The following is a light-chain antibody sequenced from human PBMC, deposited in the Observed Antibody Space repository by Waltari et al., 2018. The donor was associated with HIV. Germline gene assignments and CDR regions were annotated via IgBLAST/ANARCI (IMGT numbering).Light chain of an antibody. Sequence: EIVLTQSPGTLSLSPGDSATLSCRASQSVSRNHLAWYQQKPGLSPRLLIYGASTRATGIPDRFGGSGSGTDFTLTISRLEPEDSAVYYCQQYATSSYTFGQGTKLEIK. CDR2: GAS. CDR3: QQYATSSYT. J-gene: IGKJ2*01. V-gene: IGKV3-20*01. CDR1: QSVSRNH.